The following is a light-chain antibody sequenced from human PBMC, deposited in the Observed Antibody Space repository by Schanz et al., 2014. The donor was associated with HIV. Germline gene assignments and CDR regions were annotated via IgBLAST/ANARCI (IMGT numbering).Light chain of an antibody. CDR2: ATS. Sequence: DIQMTQSPSSLSASAGARVTITCRASQSISSYLNWYQQKPGKAPKLLIYATSSLQSGVPSRFSGSGSGTEFTLTISSLQPEDFATYYCQQSYSATPYTFGQGTRLEIK. J-gene: IGKJ2*01. CDR3: QQSYSATPYT. CDR1: QSISSY. V-gene: IGKV1-39*01.